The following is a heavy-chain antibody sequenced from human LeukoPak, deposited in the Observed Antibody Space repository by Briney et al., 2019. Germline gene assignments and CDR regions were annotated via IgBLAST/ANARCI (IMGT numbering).Heavy chain of an antibody. Sequence: SETLSLTCTVSGGSINSYYWSWIRQPPGKGLEWIGYIYYSGSTNYNPSLKSRVTISVDTSKNQFSLKLSSVTAADTAVYYCARQNGVGLFSLPGGQGILVTVSS. CDR3: ARQNGVGLFSLP. CDR2: IYYSGST. CDR1: GGSINSYY. V-gene: IGHV4-59*08. D-gene: IGHD2-8*01. J-gene: IGHJ4*02.